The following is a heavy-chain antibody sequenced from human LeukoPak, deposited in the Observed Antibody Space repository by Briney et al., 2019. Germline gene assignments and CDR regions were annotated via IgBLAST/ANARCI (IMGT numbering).Heavy chain of an antibody. CDR1: GFTFSRYW. J-gene: IGHJ5*02. Sequence: AGSLRLSCAASGFTFSRYWMAWVRQAPGKGLEWVANIKQDGSEKYYVDSVKGRFTISRDNAKNSLFLQMNSLRAEDTAVYYCAGGFYSGSFDPWGQGTLVTVSS. V-gene: IGHV3-7*02. CDR2: IKQDGSEK. D-gene: IGHD1-26*01. CDR3: AGGFYSGSFDP.